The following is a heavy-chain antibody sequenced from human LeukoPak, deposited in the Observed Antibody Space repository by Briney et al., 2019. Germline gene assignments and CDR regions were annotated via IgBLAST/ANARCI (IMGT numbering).Heavy chain of an antibody. J-gene: IGHJ4*02. V-gene: IGHV5-51*01. CDR3: ARRVGLVSDYRYYFDS. Sequence: GESLKISCKGSGYSFSNYWIGWVRQMPGKGLEWMGIIYPGDSDTIYSPSLQGQVTISADKSINTAYLQWSSLQASDTAIYYCARRVGLVSDYRYYFDSWGQGTLVTVSS. D-gene: IGHD3-16*02. CDR1: GYSFSNYW. CDR2: IYPGDSDT.